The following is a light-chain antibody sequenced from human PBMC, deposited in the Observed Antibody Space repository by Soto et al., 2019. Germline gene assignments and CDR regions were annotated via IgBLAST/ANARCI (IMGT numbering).Light chain of an antibody. CDR3: SSYTSSTKGV. Sequence: QSVLTQPSSVSGSPGQSITISCTGTSSDVGGYNYVSWYQQHPGKAPKLMIYEVSNRPSGVSNRFSGSKSGNTASLTISGLQAEDEADYYCSSYTSSTKGVFGTGTQVTVL. V-gene: IGLV2-14*01. J-gene: IGLJ1*01. CDR1: SSDVGGYNY. CDR2: EVS.